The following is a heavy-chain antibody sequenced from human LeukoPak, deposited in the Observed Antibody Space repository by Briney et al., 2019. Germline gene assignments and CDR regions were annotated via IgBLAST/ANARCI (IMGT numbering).Heavy chain of an antibody. CDR1: GGSISSYY. CDR3: ARQPRSGSIDY. CDR2: IYYSGST. D-gene: IGHD5-18*01. J-gene: IGHJ4*02. Sequence: SETLSLTCTVSGGSISSYYWSWIRQPPGRGLEWIGYIYYSGSTNYNPSLKSRVTISVDTSKNQFSLKLSSVTAADTAVYYCARQPRSGSIDYWGQGTLVTVSS. V-gene: IGHV4-59*01.